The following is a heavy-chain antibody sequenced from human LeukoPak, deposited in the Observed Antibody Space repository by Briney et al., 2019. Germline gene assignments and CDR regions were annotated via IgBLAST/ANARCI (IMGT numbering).Heavy chain of an antibody. J-gene: IGHJ5*01. CDR1: GDSISNFY. V-gene: IGHV4-59*08. CDR2: IHYNRNS. Sequence: PSETLSLTCSVSGDSISNFYWNWIRQPPGKRLEWIGNIHYNRNSNYNPALQSRVTISIDTSRKQLFLKLTSVTAADTAVYYCALAPNSNWFDFWGQGTLVTVSS. CDR3: ALAPNSNWFDF.